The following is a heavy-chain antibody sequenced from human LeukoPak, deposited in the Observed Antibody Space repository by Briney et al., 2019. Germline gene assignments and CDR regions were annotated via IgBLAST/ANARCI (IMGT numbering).Heavy chain of an antibody. CDR3: AREYDSSGYYHLFDY. V-gene: IGHV3-21*01. CDR2: ISSSSSYI. D-gene: IGHD3-22*01. CDR1: GFTFSSYS. J-gene: IGHJ4*02. Sequence: GGSLRLSCAASGFTFSSYSMNWVRQAPGKGLEWVSPISSSSSYIYYADSVKGRFTISRDNAKNSLYLQMNSLRAEDTAVYYCAREYDSSGYYHLFDYWGQGTLVTVSS.